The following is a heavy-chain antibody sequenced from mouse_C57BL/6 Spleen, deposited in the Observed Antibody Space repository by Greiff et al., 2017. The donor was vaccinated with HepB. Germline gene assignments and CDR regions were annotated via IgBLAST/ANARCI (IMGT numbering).Heavy chain of an antibody. CDR2: ISNGGGST. CDR3: ASSNFYAMDY. V-gene: IGHV5-12*01. CDR1: GFTFSDYY. Sequence: EVKLVESGGGLVQPGGSLKLSCAASGFTFSDYYMYWVRQTPEKRLEWVAYISNGGGSTYYPDTVKGRFTISRDNAKNTLYLQMSRLKSEDTAMYYCASSNFYAMDYWGQGTSVTVSS. J-gene: IGHJ4*01. D-gene: IGHD2-5*01.